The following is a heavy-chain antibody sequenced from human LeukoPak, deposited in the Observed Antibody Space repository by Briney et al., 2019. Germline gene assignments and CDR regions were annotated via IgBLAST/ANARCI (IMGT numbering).Heavy chain of an antibody. J-gene: IGHJ4*02. D-gene: IGHD6-19*01. CDR1: GFTFTSYT. CDR3: AKAQGGIAVVKRVDY. V-gene: IGHV3-23*01. Sequence: GGSLRLSCAASGFTFTSYTMNWVRQAPGKGLEWISHISGSGNFIYYADSVEGRFSISRDNSKNTLYLQMNSLRAEDTAVYYCAKAQGGIAVVKRVDYWGQGTLVTVSS. CDR2: ISGSGNFI.